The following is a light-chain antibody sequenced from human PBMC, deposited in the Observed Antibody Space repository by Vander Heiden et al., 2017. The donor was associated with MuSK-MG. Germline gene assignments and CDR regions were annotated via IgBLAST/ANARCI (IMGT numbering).Light chain of an antibody. V-gene: IGKV1-33*01. CDR1: QDIRMY. Sequence: QSPSSLSASVGDRVTITCQASQDIRMYLNWYQHKPGKAPQLLIYDASTLETGVSSRFSGSGSGTDFSFTISSLQPEDIATYYCQQEDNLPFKFGQGTRMEIK. CDR3: QQEDNLPFK. J-gene: IGKJ5*01. CDR2: DAS.